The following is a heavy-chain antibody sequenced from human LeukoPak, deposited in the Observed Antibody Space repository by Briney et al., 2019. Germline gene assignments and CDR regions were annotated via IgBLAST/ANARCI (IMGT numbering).Heavy chain of an antibody. J-gene: IGHJ4*02. CDR2: IRSKAYGETA. V-gene: IGHV3-49*03. D-gene: IGHD1-1*01. CDR3: SRDRGAYNLYDY. Sequence: GGSLRLSCTASGFTFGDYAMSWIRQAPGKGLEWVGFIRSKAYGETADYAASVKGRFTISRDDSKAIAYLQMNSLKTEDTAVYHCSRDRGAYNLYDYWGQETLVTVSS. CDR1: GFTFGDYA.